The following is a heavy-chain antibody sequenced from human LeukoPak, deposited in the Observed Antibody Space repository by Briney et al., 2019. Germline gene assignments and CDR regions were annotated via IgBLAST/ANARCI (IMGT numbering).Heavy chain of an antibody. Sequence: GASVKVSCKASGYTFTSYDIHWVRQATGQGLEWMGWMNPNSGNTGYAQKFQGRVTMTRNTSISTAYMELSSLRSEDTAVYYCARVPIDYGDYEVGFDYWGQGTLVTVSS. J-gene: IGHJ4*02. D-gene: IGHD4-17*01. CDR3: ARVPIDYGDYEVGFDY. CDR1: GYTFTSYD. CDR2: MNPNSGNT. V-gene: IGHV1-8*01.